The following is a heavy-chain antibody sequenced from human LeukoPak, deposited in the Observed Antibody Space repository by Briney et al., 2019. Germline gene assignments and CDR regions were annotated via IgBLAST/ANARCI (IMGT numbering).Heavy chain of an antibody. CDR3: AKSWSGYYHYYMDV. CDR1: GFTFSNYG. J-gene: IGHJ6*03. CDR2: IGNDGTNR. Sequence: GGSLRLSCAASGFTFSNYGMHWVRQAPGKGLEWVASIGNDGTNRNHVDSVKGRFTISRDNSKNTVFLQMDSLRPEDTAIYYCAKSWSGYYHYYMDVWGTGTTVTVSS. D-gene: IGHD3-3*01. V-gene: IGHV3-30*02.